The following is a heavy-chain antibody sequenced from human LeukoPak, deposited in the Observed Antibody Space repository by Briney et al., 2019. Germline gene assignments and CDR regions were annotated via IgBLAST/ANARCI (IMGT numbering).Heavy chain of an antibody. CDR1: GGSFSGYY. V-gene: IGHV4-59*01. CDR3: ARVQPFNWFDP. J-gene: IGHJ5*02. Sequence: SETLSLTCAVYGGSFSGYYWSWIRQPPGKGLEWIGYIYYSGSTNYNPSLKSRVTISVDMSKNQFSLKLSSMTAADTAVYYCARVQPFNWFDPWGQGTLVTVSS. CDR2: IYYSGST. D-gene: IGHD5-18*01.